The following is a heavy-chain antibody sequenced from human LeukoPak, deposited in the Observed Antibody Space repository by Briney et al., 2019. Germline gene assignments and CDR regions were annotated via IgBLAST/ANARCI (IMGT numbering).Heavy chain of an antibody. CDR3: ARGAYCSGGSCYSSQTFDY. V-gene: IGHV4-30-2*01. Sequence: SETLSLTCAVSGGSISSGGYSWSWIRQPPGKGLEWIGYIYHSGSTYYNPSLKSRVTISVDRSKNQFSLKLSSVTAADTAVYHCARGAYCSGGSCYSSQTFDYWGQGTLVTVSS. J-gene: IGHJ4*02. D-gene: IGHD2-15*01. CDR1: GGSISSGGYS. CDR2: IYHSGST.